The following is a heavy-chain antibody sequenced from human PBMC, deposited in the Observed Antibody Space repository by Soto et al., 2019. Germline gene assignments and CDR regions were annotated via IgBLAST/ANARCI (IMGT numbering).Heavy chain of an antibody. J-gene: IGHJ3*02. D-gene: IGHD4-4*01. CDR1: GYTLTELS. Sequence: GASVKVSCKVSGYTLTELSMHWVRQAPGKGLEWMGGFDPEDGETIYAQKFQGRVTMTEDTSTDTAYMELSSLRSEDTAVYYCATSWAPNYPDAFDIWGRGTMVTVSS. CDR2: FDPEDGET. CDR3: ATSWAPNYPDAFDI. V-gene: IGHV1-24*01.